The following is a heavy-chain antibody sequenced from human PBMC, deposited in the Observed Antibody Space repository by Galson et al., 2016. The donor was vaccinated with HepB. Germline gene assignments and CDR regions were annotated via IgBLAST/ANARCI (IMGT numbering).Heavy chain of an antibody. CDR1: GDSVSNDHSA. V-gene: IGHV6-1*01. CDR3: ASAKAAGTAFDL. CDR2: TYYRSEWYH. J-gene: IGHJ3*01. D-gene: IGHD6-13*01. Sequence: CAISGDSVSNDHSAWHWIRQSASRGLEWLGRTYYRSEWYHDYAESVQGRIAIIPDTSTNQLSLQLNTVTPEDPALYYCASAKAAGTAFDLWGQGTMVTVSS.